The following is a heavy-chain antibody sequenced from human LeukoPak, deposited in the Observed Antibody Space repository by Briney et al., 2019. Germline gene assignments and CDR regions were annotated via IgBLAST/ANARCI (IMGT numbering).Heavy chain of an antibody. CDR2: IYYSGST. CDR1: GGSISSGDYY. J-gene: IGHJ4*02. CDR3: ASWYSSSWRPRFDY. V-gene: IGHV4-30-4*01. Sequence: SETLSLTCTVSGGSISSGDYYWSWIRQPPGKGLEWIGYIYYSGSTYYNPSLKSRVTISVDTSKNQFSLKLSSVTAADTAVYYCASWYSSSWRPRFDYWGQGTLVTVSS. D-gene: IGHD6-13*01.